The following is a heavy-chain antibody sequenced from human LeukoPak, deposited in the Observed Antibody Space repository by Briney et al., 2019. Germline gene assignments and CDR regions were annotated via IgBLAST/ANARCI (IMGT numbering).Heavy chain of an antibody. V-gene: IGHV3-23*01. D-gene: IGHD5-24*01. CDR2: ISGSGGST. Sequence: AGGSLRLSCAASGFTFSSYAMSWVRQAPGKGLEWVSAISGSGGSTYYADSVKGRFTISRDNSKNTLYLQMNSLRAEDTAVYYCAEGPVEMATTIDNWGQGTLVTVSS. J-gene: IGHJ4*02. CDR1: GFTFSSYA. CDR3: AEGPVEMATTIDN.